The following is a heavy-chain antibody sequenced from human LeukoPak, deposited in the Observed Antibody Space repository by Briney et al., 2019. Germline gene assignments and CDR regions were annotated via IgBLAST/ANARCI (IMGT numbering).Heavy chain of an antibody. Sequence: GGSLRLSCAASGFTISAFEMNWVRHAPPPGLERISHISTGGRTIYYADSVKGRFTIARDNAKNSLYLQMNSLRGEDAGVYYCARGSGYVLDYWTQGTLVTVSS. CDR3: ARGSGYVLDY. CDR1: GFTISAFE. D-gene: IGHD2-15*01. V-gene: IGHV3-48*03. CDR2: ISTGGRTI. J-gene: IGHJ4*02.